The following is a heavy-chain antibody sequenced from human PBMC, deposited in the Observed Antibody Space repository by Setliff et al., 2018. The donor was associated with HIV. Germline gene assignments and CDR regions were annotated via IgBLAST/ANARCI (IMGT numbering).Heavy chain of an antibody. D-gene: IGHD6-13*01. CDR2: MGGSSGDT. V-gene: IGHV3-23*01. J-gene: IGHJ4*02. Sequence: GESLKISCAASGFTFNTYAMSWVRQAPGKGLEWVSSMGGSSGDTYYADSVKGRFTISRDNTKNTLSLQMNSLGAEDTAIYYCANRFRTSNNWYYFDYWGPGTLVTV. CDR1: GFTFNTYA. CDR3: ANRFRTSNNWYYFDY.